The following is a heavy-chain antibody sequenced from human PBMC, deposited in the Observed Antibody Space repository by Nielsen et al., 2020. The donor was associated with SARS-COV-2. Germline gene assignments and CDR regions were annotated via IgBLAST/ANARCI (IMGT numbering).Heavy chain of an antibody. D-gene: IGHD5-12*01. CDR3: AREASGYDHYKYGMDV. CDR2: IYFTGRT. Sequence: SETLSLTCTVSGASISSGGYFWSRIRQHPGKGLEWISYIYFTGRTSYNPSLKSRVAMSVDTSKNQFSLDLKSVTAADTAVYYCAREASGYDHYKYGMDVWGLGATVTVSS. CDR1: GASISSGGYF. J-gene: IGHJ6*02. V-gene: IGHV4-31*03.